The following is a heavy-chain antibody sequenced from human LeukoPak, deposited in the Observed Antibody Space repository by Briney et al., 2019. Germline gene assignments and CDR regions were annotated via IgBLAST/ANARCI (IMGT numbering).Heavy chain of an antibody. V-gene: IGHV1-2*02. CDR3: AREFYRFSSTFDY. J-gene: IGHJ4*02. D-gene: IGHD6-19*01. CDR1: GYTFTGYY. Sequence: GASVKVSCKASGYTFTGYYIHWVRQAPGQGLEWMGWINPNSGGTNSAQKFQGRVTMTRDTSISTAYMELGRLKSDDTAVYYCAREFYRFSSTFDYWGQGTLVTVSS. CDR2: INPNSGGT.